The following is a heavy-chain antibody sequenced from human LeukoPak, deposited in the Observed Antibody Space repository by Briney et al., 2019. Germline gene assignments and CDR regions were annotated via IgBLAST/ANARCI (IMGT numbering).Heavy chain of an antibody. CDR2: ISSSSYI. D-gene: IGHD2-15*01. J-gene: IGHJ4*02. CDR1: GITFRSYN. V-gene: IGHV3-21*01. Sequence: PGGSLRLSCVVSGITFRSYNMNWVRQAPGKGLEWVSSISSSSYIYYADSVKGRFTISRDNAKNSLFAQMNSLRAEDTAVYYCARAPGVGLGFDYWGQGTLVTVSS. CDR3: ARAPGVGLGFDY.